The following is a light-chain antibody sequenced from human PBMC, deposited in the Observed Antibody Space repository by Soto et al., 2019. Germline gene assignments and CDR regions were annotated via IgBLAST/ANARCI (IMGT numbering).Light chain of an antibody. J-gene: IGLJ3*02. CDR1: SSDVGSYNL. V-gene: IGLV2-14*02. Sequence: QSALTQPASVSGSPGQSITISCTGTSSDVGSYNLVSWYQLHPGKAPKLMIYEGTKRPSGVSNRFSGSKSGNTASLTISGLQAEDEADYYCSSYTSSSTWVFGGGTKLTVL. CDR2: EGT. CDR3: SSYTSSSTWV.